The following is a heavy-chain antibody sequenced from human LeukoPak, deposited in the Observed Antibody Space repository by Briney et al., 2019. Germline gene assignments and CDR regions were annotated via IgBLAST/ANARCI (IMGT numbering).Heavy chain of an antibody. CDR1: GFTFSSHA. V-gene: IGHV3-23*01. Sequence: GGSLRLSCAASGFTFSSHAMSWVRQAPGKGLEWVSSISSSGGSTKYADSVKGRFTISRDNSKNTLYLRMNSLRADDTAVYYCAKGKGGSIMIAFGGVIASDYWGQGTLVTVSS. J-gene: IGHJ4*02. D-gene: IGHD3-16*02. CDR3: AKGKGGSIMIAFGGVIASDY. CDR2: ISSSGGST.